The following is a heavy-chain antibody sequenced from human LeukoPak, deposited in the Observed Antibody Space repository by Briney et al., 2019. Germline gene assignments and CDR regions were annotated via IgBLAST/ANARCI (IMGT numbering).Heavy chain of an antibody. CDR3: ARAGSSSWYLPFDY. Sequence: ASVKVSCKASGGTFSSYAISWVRQAPGQGLEWMGGIIPIFGTANYAQKFQGRVTITADESTSTAYMELSSLRSEDTAVYYCARAGSSSWYLPFDYWGQGTLVTVSS. CDR1: GGTFSSYA. CDR2: IIPIFGTA. J-gene: IGHJ4*02. V-gene: IGHV1-69*01. D-gene: IGHD6-13*01.